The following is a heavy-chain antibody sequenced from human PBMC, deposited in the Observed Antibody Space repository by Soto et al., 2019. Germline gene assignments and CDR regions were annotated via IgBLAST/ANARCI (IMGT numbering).Heavy chain of an antibody. CDR2: IYYSGST. CDR1: GGSISIGGYY. CDR3: ARSVFP. J-gene: IGHJ5*02. Sequence: QVQLQESGPGLVKPSQTLSLTCTVSGGSISIGGYYWNWIRQPPGKGLEWIGYIYYSGSTYYNPSIDSRVTISVDQSKNQFSRKRSSVTAANTAVYYCARSVFPWCQGTLVTGSS. V-gene: IGHV4-31*03.